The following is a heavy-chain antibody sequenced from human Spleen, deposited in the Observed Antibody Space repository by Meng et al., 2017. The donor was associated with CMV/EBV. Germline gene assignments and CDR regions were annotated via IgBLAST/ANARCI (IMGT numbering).Heavy chain of an antibody. D-gene: IGHD4-11*01. V-gene: IGHV3-23*03. CDR1: GFTFSGYA. Sequence: LSLTCAASGFTFSGYAMSWVRQAPGKGLEWVSLIYSGGSSTYYADSVKGRFTISRDNSKNTLNLQMNSLRAEDTAVYYCAKVSINYDWFDPWGQGTLVTVSS. CDR3: AKVSINYDWFDP. CDR2: IYSGGSST. J-gene: IGHJ5*02.